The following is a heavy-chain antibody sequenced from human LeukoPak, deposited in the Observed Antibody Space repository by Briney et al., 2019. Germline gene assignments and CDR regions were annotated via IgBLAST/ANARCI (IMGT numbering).Heavy chain of an antibody. Sequence: SETLSLTCAVYGGSYSGYYWSWIRQPPGKGLEWVGEIHYTGSTNYKPSLKRRAAILGDTSKNQISLKLTSVTAADTALYYCARGRPGTGNYYFDLWGRGTLVTVSA. CDR2: IHYTGST. J-gene: IGHJ2*01. D-gene: IGHD1-7*01. V-gene: IGHV4-34*01. CDR3: ARGRPGTGNYYFDL. CDR1: GGSYSGYY.